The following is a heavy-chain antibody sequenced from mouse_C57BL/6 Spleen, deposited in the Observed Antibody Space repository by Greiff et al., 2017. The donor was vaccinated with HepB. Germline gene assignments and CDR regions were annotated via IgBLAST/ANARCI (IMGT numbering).Heavy chain of an antibody. J-gene: IGHJ2*01. CDR3: ARERDYSNLDY. CDR2: IYPRSGNT. Sequence: VKLQESGAELARPGASVKLSCKASGYTFTSYGISWVKQRTGQGLEWIGEIYPRSGNTYYNEKFKGKATLTADKSSSTAYMELRSLTSEDSAVYFCARERDYSNLDYWGQGTTLTVSS. CDR1: GYTFTSYG. D-gene: IGHD2-5*01. V-gene: IGHV1-81*01.